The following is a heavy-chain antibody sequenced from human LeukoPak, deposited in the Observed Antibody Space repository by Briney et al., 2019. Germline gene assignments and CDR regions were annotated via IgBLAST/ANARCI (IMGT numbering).Heavy chain of an antibody. J-gene: IGHJ6*02. V-gene: IGHV3-21*01. CDR2: ISSSSSYI. CDR1: EFTFSSYS. Sequence: TGGSLRLSCAASEFTFSSYSMNWVRQAPGKGLEWVSSISSSSSYIYYADSVKGRFTISRDNAKNSLYLQMNSLRAEDTAVYYCARDLPPTLAAAGIYYYGMDVWGQGTTVTVSS. D-gene: IGHD6-13*01. CDR3: ARDLPPTLAAAGIYYYGMDV.